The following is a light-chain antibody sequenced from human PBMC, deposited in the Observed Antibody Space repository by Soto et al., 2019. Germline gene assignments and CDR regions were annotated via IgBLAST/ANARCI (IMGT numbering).Light chain of an antibody. Sequence: DIVLTQSPGALSLSPGDRATLSCRASQTIRSNFLAWYQHKPGQAPRLLIYGASTTATGVPARFSGSGSGTEFTLTISRLEPEDFAVYFCLQHDDSPFTFGPGTKVDI. J-gene: IGKJ3*01. CDR2: GAS. CDR3: LQHDDSPFT. CDR1: QTIRSNF. V-gene: IGKV3-20*01.